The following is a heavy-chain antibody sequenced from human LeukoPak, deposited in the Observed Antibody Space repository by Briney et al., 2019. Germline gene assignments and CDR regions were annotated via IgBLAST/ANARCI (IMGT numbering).Heavy chain of an antibody. V-gene: IGHV1-2*02. CDR1: GYTFTGYY. Sequence: GASVKVSCKASGYTFTGYYMHWVRQAPGQGLEWMGWINPNSGGTNYAQKFQGRVTMTRDTSISTAYMELSRLRSDDTAVYYCARANDSSGYYPFVYWGQGTLVTVSS. J-gene: IGHJ4*02. CDR3: ARANDSSGYYPFVY. D-gene: IGHD3-22*01. CDR2: INPNSGGT.